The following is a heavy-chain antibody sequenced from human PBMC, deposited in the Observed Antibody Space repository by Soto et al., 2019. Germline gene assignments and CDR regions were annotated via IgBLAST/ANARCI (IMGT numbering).Heavy chain of an antibody. Sequence: PGKVLEWVSAISGSGGSTYYADSVKGRFTISRDNSKNTLYLQMNSLRAEDTVVYFFFQGAGGRQGICPVSAFLLNRANDL. CDR3: FQGAGGRQGICPVSAFLLNRANDL. J-gene: IGHJ2*01. CDR2: ISGSGGST. D-gene: IGHD1-20*01. V-gene: IGHV3-23*01.